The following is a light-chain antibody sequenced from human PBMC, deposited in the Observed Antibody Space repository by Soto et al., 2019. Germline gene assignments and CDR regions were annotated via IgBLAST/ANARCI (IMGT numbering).Light chain of an antibody. CDR2: SPN. V-gene: IGLV8-61*01. J-gene: IGLJ2*01. CDR1: SGSVSTSYY. Sequence: QTVVTQEPSLSVSPGGTVTLTCGLTSGSVSTSYYPSWYQQTPGQAPRTLIYSPNTCSSGVPDRFSGSILGNKAALTITGARADDESDYYCVLYIGGFSLFGGGTKLTVL. CDR3: VLYIGGFSL.